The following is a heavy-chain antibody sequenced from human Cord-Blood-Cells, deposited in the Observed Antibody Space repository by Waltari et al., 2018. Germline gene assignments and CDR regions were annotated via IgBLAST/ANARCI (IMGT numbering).Heavy chain of an antibody. CDR1: GGSISSYY. CDR3: ARVSSSWYLDAFDI. V-gene: IGHV4-59*01. CDR2: IYYSGST. J-gene: IGHJ3*02. D-gene: IGHD6-13*01. Sequence: QVQLQESGPGLVKPSETLSLTCTVSGGSISSYYWSWIRQPPGKGLEWIGYIYYSGSTNYNPSLKSRVTISVDTSKNQFSRKLSSVTAADTAVYYCARVSSSWYLDAFDIWGQGTMVTVSS.